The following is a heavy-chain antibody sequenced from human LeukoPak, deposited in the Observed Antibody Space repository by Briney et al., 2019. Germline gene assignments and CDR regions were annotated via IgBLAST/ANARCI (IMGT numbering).Heavy chain of an antibody. V-gene: IGHV3-23*01. CDR1: GFTFSSYA. CDR2: ISGSGGSA. Sequence: GGSLRLSCAASGFTFSSYAMSWVRQAPGKGLEWVSAISGSGGSAYYADSVKGRFTVSRDNSKNTLYLQMNSLRAEDTAVYYCAKIGVAVAGQDYWGQETLVTVSS. CDR3: AKIGVAVAGQDY. J-gene: IGHJ4*02. D-gene: IGHD6-19*01.